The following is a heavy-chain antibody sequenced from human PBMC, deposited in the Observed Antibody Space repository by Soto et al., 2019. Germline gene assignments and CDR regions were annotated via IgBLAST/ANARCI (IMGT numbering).Heavy chain of an antibody. D-gene: IGHD2-8*01. Sequence: ASVKVSCKVSGYTLTELSMHWVRQAPGKGLERMGGFDPEDGETIYAQKFQGRVTMTEDTSTDTAYMELSSLRSEDTAVYYCATASVSYCTNGVCSEKYYFDYWGQGTLVTVSS. V-gene: IGHV1-24*01. CDR3: ATASVSYCTNGVCSEKYYFDY. J-gene: IGHJ4*02. CDR2: FDPEDGET. CDR1: GYTLTELS.